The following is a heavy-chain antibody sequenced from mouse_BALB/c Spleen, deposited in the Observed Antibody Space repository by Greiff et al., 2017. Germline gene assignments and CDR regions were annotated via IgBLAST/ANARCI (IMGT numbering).Heavy chain of an antibody. CDR1: GFTFSSYG. D-gene: IGHD2-4*01. CDR3: ARHAITTAY. CDR2: ISSGGSYT. J-gene: IGHJ3*01. Sequence: DVKLVESGGDLVKPGGSLKLSCAASGFTFSSYGMSWVRQTPDKRLEWVATISSGGSYTYYPDSVKGRFTISRDNAKNTLYLQMSSLKSEDTAMCYCARHAITTAYWGQGTLVTVSA. V-gene: IGHV5-6*02.